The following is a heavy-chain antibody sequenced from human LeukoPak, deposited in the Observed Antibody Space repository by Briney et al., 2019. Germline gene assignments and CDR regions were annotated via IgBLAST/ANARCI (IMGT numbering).Heavy chain of an antibody. J-gene: IGHJ3*02. CDR3: ARDCSGGSCYSPAPGAFDI. Sequence: GGSLRLSCAASGFTFSSYEMNWVRQAPGKGLEWVSYISNSGSTIYYADSVKGRFTISRDNAKNSLYLQMNSLRAEDTAVYYCARDCSGGSCYSPAPGAFDIWGQGTMVTVSS. D-gene: IGHD2-15*01. CDR2: ISNSGSTI. CDR1: GFTFSSYE. V-gene: IGHV3-48*03.